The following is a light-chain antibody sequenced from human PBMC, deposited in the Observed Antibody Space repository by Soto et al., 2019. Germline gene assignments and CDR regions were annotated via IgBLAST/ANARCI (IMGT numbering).Light chain of an antibody. J-gene: IGLJ1*01. CDR2: EVS. CDR3: SSYTTSSTVV. Sequence: QSVLTQPASVFGSPGQSITIPCTGTSSDVGGYNFVSWCQQHPGKAPKLMIYEVSNRPSGVSNRFSGSKSGNTASLTISGLQPEDEADYYCSSYTTSSTVVFGTGTKVTVL. CDR1: SSDVGGYNF. V-gene: IGLV2-14*03.